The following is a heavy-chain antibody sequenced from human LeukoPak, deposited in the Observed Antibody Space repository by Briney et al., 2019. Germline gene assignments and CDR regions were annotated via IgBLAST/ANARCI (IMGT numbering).Heavy chain of an antibody. D-gene: IGHD6-19*01. CDR3: ARTYGWHGYYFDY. V-gene: IGHV1-8*03. CDR2: MNPNSGNT. CDR1: VYTFTSYD. J-gene: IGHJ4*02. Sequence: ASVKVSFKASVYTFTSYDINWVRQATGQGLEWMGWMNPNSGNTGYAQKFQGRVTITRNTSISTAYMELSSLRSGGTAVYYCARTYGWHGYYFDYWGQGTLVTVSS.